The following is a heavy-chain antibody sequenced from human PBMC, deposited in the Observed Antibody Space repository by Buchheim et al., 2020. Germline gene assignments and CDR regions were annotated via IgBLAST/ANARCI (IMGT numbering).Heavy chain of an antibody. J-gene: IGHJ4*02. CDR3: ARVPGIFRYFDS. D-gene: IGHD2/OR15-2a*01. Sequence: EVQLLESGGGLVQPGGSLRLSCAASGFTFSSYAMSWVRQAPGKGLEWVSAISGSGGSTYYADSVKGRFTISRDNPENSLFLQMNSLRDEDTAVYYCARVPGIFRYFDSWGQGTL. V-gene: IGHV3-23*01. CDR2: ISGSGGST. CDR1: GFTFSSYA.